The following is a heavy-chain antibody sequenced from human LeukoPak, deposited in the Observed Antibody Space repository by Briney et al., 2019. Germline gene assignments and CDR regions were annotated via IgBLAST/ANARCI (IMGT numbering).Heavy chain of an antibody. D-gene: IGHD5-18*01. CDR1: GFTFSSYA. V-gene: IGHV3-23*01. CDR3: AKQTWGYSYGF. J-gene: IGHJ4*02. Sequence: GGSLRLSCAASGFTFSSYAMSWVRQAPGKGLEWVSAISGSGGSTYYADSVKGRFTISRDNSKNTLYLRMNSLRAEDTAVYYCAKQTWGYSYGFWGQGTLVTVSS. CDR2: ISGSGGST.